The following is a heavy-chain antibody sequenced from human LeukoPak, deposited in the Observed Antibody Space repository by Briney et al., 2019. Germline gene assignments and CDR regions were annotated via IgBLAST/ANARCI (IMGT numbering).Heavy chain of an antibody. Sequence: SETLSLTCAVSGGSISGHYWSWIRQPPGKGLEWIGYIYYSGKTYYGSSLRSRVTISVDTSRNHFSLKLTSVAAADTAVYYCARLLDNDSSGDPDTFDMWGQGTMVTVSS. J-gene: IGHJ3*02. CDR1: GGSISGHY. D-gene: IGHD3-22*01. CDR2: IYYSGKT. CDR3: ARLLDNDSSGDPDTFDM. V-gene: IGHV4-59*11.